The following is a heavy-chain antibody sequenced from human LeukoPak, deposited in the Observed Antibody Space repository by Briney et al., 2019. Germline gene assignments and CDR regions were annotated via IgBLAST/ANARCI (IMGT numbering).Heavy chain of an antibody. D-gene: IGHD3-22*01. CDR3: ANDLSGYYDSSGYSD. J-gene: IGHJ4*02. CDR2: ISGSGGST. CDR1: GFTFSSYA. V-gene: IGHV3-23*01. Sequence: GGSLRLSCAASGFTFSSYAMSWVRQAPGKGLEWVSAISGSGGSTYYADSVKGRFTISRDNSKNTLYLQMNSLRAEDTAVYYCANDLSGYYDSSGYSDWGQGTLVTVSS.